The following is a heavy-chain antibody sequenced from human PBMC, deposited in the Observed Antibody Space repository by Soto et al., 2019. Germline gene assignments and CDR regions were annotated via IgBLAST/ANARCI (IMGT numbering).Heavy chain of an antibody. CDR3: AKSAKYYDFWSGYRPDYYYYGMDV. CDR2: ISWDGGST. Sequence: PGGSLRLSCAASGFTFDDYAMHWVRQAPGKGLEWVSLISWDGGSTYYADSVKGRFTISRDNSKNSLYLQMNSLRAEDTALYYCAKSAKYYDFWSGYRPDYYYYGMDVWGQGTTVTAP. D-gene: IGHD3-3*01. J-gene: IGHJ6*02. CDR1: GFTFDDYA. V-gene: IGHV3-43D*04.